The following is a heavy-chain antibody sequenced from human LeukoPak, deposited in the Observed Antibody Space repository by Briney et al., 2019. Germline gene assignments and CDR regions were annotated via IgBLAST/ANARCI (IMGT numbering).Heavy chain of an antibody. Sequence: GGSLRLSCAASGFTFDDYAMHWVRQVPGKGLEWVSGISWNSGSIGYADSVKGRFTISRDNAKNSLYLQMNSLRAEDTAVYYCAELGITMIGGVWGKGTTVTVSS. CDR1: GFTFDDYA. V-gene: IGHV3-9*01. D-gene: IGHD3-10*02. J-gene: IGHJ6*04. CDR3: AELGITMIGGV. CDR2: ISWNSGSI.